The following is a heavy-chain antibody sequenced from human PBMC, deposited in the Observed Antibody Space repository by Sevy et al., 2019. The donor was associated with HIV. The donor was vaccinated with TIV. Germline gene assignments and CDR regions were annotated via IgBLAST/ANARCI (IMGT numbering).Heavy chain of an antibody. J-gene: IGHJ4*02. Sequence: GGSLRLSCAASGFIFSNYVIHWVRRAPGKGLEWVAAISYDGSNKHYAASVKGRFTISRDNSRNTLFLQMNSLRLDDTAVYYCARDPTFSSDTRGYYPFDSWGQGTLVTVSS. CDR3: ARDPTFSSDTRGYYPFDS. CDR2: ISYDGSNK. CDR1: GFIFSNYV. D-gene: IGHD3-22*01. V-gene: IGHV3-30*04.